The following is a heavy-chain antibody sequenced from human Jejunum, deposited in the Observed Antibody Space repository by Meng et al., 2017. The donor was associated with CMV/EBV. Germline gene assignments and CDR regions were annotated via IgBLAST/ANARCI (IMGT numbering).Heavy chain of an antibody. CDR3: ARHGNYLDV. D-gene: IGHD3-3*01. V-gene: IGHV1-2*02. CDR1: GYTFSDYY. J-gene: IGHJ6*02. CDR2: LTPRTGGT. Sequence: SCKATGYTFSDYYIIWVRQAPGQGLEWMGWLTPRTGGTFYAQNFQGRVTMTGDTSISTVYMELRRLTSDDTAVYYCARHGNYLDVWGQGTTGTVSS.